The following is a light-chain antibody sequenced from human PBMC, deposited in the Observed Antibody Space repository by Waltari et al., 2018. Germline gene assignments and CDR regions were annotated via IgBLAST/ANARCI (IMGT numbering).Light chain of an antibody. CDR1: QSILYSSNDNNY. Sequence: DIVMTQSPDSLAVSLGERATINCKSSQSILYSSNDNNYLAWYQQKPEQPPKLLIYWASTRESGVPDRFSGSGSGTDFTLTISSLQAEDVAVYYCQQYYRSRTFGQGTKVEIK. CDR2: WAS. CDR3: QQYYRSRT. J-gene: IGKJ1*01. V-gene: IGKV4-1*01.